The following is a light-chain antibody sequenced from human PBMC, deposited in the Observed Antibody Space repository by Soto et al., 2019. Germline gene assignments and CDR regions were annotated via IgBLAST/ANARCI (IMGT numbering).Light chain of an antibody. CDR3: ETWDSNTLV. Sequence: QSVLTQSSSASASLGSSVKLTCTLSSGHSSYIIAWHQQQPGKAPRYLMKLEGSGSYNEGSGVPDRFSGSSSGADRYLTIANLQFEDEADYYCETWDSNTLVFGGGTKVTVL. V-gene: IGLV4-60*02. CDR1: SGHSSYI. J-gene: IGLJ2*01. CDR2: LEGSGSY.